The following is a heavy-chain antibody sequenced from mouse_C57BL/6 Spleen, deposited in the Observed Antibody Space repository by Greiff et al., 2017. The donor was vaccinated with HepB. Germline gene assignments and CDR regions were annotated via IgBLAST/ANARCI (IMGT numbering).Heavy chain of an antibody. CDR3: ARRGSSYFYFDY. J-gene: IGHJ2*01. CDR1: GYTFTSYW. V-gene: IGHV1-50*01. CDR2: IDPSDSYT. D-gene: IGHD1-1*01. Sequence: QVQLKQPGAELVKPGASVKLSCKASGYTFTSYWMQWVKQRPGQGLEWIGEIDPSDSYTNYNQKFKGKATLTVDTSSSIAYMQLSSLTSEDSAVYYCARRGSSYFYFDYWGQGTTLTVSS.